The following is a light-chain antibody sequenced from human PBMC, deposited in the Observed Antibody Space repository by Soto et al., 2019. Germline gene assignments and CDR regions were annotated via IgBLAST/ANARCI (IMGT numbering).Light chain of an antibody. CDR2: GES. V-gene: IGKV3-20*01. J-gene: IGKJ1*01. Sequence: EIVLTQSPGTLSLSPWEIATLSCRASQSVSSSYLAWYQQKPGQAPRLLIYGESRRSTGIPERFIVSGYGTDFTLNISRLEPEDFAVYSCQQYGSSPRWTFGQGTKVEIK. CDR3: QQYGSSPRWT. CDR1: QSVSSSY.